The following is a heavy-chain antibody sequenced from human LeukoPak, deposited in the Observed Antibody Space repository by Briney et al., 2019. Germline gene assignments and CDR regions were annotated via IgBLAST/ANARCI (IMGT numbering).Heavy chain of an antibody. Sequence: ASVKVSCKASGYTFSIYGITWVRQAPGQGLEWMGWISAYNGNTNYAQEFQGRVTMTTDTSTSVAYMELRSLRSDDTAVYYCTRGHMLYATGDGMDAWGQGTTVTVS. V-gene: IGHV1-18*01. D-gene: IGHD2-8*01. CDR1: GYTFSIYG. J-gene: IGHJ6*02. CDR2: ISAYNGNT. CDR3: TRGHMLYATGDGMDA.